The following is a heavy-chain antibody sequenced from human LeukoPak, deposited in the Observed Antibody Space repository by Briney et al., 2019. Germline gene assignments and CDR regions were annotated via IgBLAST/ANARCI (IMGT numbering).Heavy chain of an antibody. Sequence: SVKVSCKASGGTFSSYAISWVRQAPGQGLEWMGRITPIFGTANYAQKFQGRVTITTDESTSTAYMELSRLRSEDTAVYYCARGRDGYPDYWGQGPLVTVSS. CDR3: ARGRDGYPDY. V-gene: IGHV1-69*05. CDR2: ITPIFGTA. CDR1: GGTFSSYA. D-gene: IGHD5-24*01. J-gene: IGHJ4*02.